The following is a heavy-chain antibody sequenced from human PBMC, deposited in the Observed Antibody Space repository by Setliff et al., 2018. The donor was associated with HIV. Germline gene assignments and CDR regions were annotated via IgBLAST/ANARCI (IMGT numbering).Heavy chain of an antibody. V-gene: IGHV1-18*01. CDR3: ARGRLSWSPDF. CDR1: GYTFTSYG. CDR2: ISAYNGNT. J-gene: IGHJ4*02. Sequence: ASVKVSCKASGYTFTSYGISWVRQAPGQGLEWMGWISAYNGNTNYAQKLQGRVTMTTDTSTSTAYMELSSLTSDDTAIYYCARGRLSWSPDFWGQGTLVTVSS.